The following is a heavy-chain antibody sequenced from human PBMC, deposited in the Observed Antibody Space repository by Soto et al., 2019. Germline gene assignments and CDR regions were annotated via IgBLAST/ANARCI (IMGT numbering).Heavy chain of an antibody. Sequence: GGSLRLSCAASGFTFSSYGMHWVRQAPGKGLEWVAVISYDGNNKYYADSVKGRFTISRDNSKNTLYLQMNSLRAEDTAVYYCAKDYNLGSGRYYFDYWGQGTLVTVSS. CDR2: ISYDGNNK. V-gene: IGHV3-30*18. D-gene: IGHD3-10*01. J-gene: IGHJ4*02. CDR3: AKDYNLGSGRYYFDY. CDR1: GFTFSSYG.